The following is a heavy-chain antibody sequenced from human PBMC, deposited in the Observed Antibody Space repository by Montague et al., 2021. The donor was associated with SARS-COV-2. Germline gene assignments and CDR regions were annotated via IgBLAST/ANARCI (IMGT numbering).Heavy chain of an antibody. CDR2: IYYSGST. V-gene: IGHV4-39*01. CDR3: ARHSPFTIFGVVITPGWFDP. Sequence: SETLSLTCTVSGGSISSSSYYWVWIRQPPGKGLEWIGCIYYSGSTYYNPSLKSRVTISVDTSKNQFSLKLSSVTAADTAVYYCARHSPFTIFGVVITPGWFDPWGQGTLVTVSS. D-gene: IGHD3-3*01. CDR1: GGSISSSSYY. J-gene: IGHJ5*02.